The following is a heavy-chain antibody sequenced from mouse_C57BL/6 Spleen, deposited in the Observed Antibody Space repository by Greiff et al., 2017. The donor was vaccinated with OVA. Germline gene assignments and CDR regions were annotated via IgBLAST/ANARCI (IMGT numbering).Heavy chain of an antibody. CDR2: IYPGNSDT. CDR1: GYTFTSYW. V-gene: IGHV1-5*01. CDR3: VETWFAY. Sequence: VQLQQSGPVLARPGASVKMSCKTSGYTFTSYWMNWVNQRPGQGLEWIGGIYPGNSDTSYNQKFKGKAKLTAVTSASTAYMELSSLTNEDSAVYYCVETWFAYWGQGTLVTVSA. J-gene: IGHJ3*01.